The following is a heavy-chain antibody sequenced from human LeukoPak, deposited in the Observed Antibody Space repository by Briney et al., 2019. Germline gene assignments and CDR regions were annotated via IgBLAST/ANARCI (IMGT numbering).Heavy chain of an antibody. J-gene: IGHJ4*02. CDR2: ISANTGNT. CDR3: ARVHYYDRSGSHFDY. V-gene: IGHV1-18*01. CDR1: GYTFTSYG. Sequence: ASVKVSCKASGYTFTSYGPTWLRQAPAQGLEWMGWISANTGNTNYAQKFQGRATMTRDTSTSTAYMELRSLRSDDTAVYYCARVHYYDRSGSHFDYWGQGTPVTVSS. D-gene: IGHD3-22*01.